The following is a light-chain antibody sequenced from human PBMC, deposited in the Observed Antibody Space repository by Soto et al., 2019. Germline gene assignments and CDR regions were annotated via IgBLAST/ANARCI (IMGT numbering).Light chain of an antibody. V-gene: IGKV1-39*01. Sequence: DIQMTQSPSTLSASVGDRVTITCRASQSISTWLAWYQQKPGKAPKLLIYAGSSLQSGVPSRFSGRGSGADFTLTISSLQPEDFATYYCQQTYSIPVTFGQGTKLEIK. J-gene: IGKJ2*01. CDR2: AGS. CDR1: QSISTW. CDR3: QQTYSIPVT.